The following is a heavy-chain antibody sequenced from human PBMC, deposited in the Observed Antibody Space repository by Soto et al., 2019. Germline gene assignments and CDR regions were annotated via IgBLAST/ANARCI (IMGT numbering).Heavy chain of an antibody. D-gene: IGHD5-12*01. J-gene: IGHJ4*02. V-gene: IGHV3-15*01. Sequence: EVQLVESGGGLVKPGGSLRLSCAASGFTFSNAWMSWVRQAPGKGLEWVGRIKSKTDGGTTDYAAPVKGRFTISRDESKNTLYLQMNGLKHEDTAVYYCTMSDIVATTDYGDYYFDYWGQGTLVTVSS. CDR2: IKSKTDGGTT. CDR1: GFTFSNAW. CDR3: TMSDIVATTDYGDYYFDY.